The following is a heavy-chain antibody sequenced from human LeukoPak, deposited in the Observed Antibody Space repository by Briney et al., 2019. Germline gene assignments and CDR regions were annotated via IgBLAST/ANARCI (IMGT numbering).Heavy chain of an antibody. V-gene: IGHV4-59*08. D-gene: IGHD2-2*01. CDR3: ASTPVPASILSYYYGMDV. J-gene: IGHJ6*02. CDR2: IYYSGST. Sequence: KTSETLSLTCTVSGGSTSSYYWSWIRQPPGKGLEWIGYIYYSGSTNYNPSLKSRVTISVDTSKNQFSLKLSSVTAADTAVYYCASTPVPASILSYYYGMDVWGQGTTVTVSS. CDR1: GGSTSSYY.